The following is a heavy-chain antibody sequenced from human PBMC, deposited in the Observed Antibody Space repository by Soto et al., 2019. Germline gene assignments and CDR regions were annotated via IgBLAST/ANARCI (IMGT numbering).Heavy chain of an antibody. D-gene: IGHD6-19*01. CDR1: GGSLSSFY. Sequence: ERLSRTCAVSGGSLSSFYWGWIRRPPGKGLEWIGYIYHSGTTRYNSSLKSRVTMSVDSSKNELSLKLTSVTAADTAVYYCTREQSEDNYFDPWGQGTLVTVSS. V-gene: IGHV4-59*01. CDR3: TREQSEDNYFDP. CDR2: IYHSGTT. J-gene: IGHJ5*02.